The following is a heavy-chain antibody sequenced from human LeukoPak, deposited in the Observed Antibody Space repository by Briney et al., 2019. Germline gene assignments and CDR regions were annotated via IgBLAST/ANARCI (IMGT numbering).Heavy chain of an antibody. V-gene: IGHV1-46*01. D-gene: IGHD5-24*01. Sequence: GASVKVSCKASGYTFTNYYIHWVRRAPGQGLEWMGIINPSGGSTSYAQKFQGRVTMTRDMSTSTLYMELSSLRSEDTAVYYCARVRDGYNDAYDIWGQGTMVTVSS. CDR2: INPSGGST. J-gene: IGHJ3*02. CDR1: GYTFTNYY. CDR3: ARVRDGYNDAYDI.